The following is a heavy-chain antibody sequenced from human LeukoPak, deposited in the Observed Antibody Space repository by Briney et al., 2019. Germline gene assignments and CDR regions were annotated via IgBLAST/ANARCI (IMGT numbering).Heavy chain of an antibody. CDR3: ARDQYDTWSRRGNFDS. Sequence: GGSLRLSCAASGLTFSNYAMNWVRQAPGKGLEWVCAISGSSGSTYYADSVKGRFTISRDNSKNTLYLQMNSLRAEDTAVFYCARDQYDTWSRRGNFDSWGQGTLVIVSS. CDR2: ISGSSGST. D-gene: IGHD3-3*01. CDR1: GLTFSNYA. J-gene: IGHJ4*02. V-gene: IGHV3-23*01.